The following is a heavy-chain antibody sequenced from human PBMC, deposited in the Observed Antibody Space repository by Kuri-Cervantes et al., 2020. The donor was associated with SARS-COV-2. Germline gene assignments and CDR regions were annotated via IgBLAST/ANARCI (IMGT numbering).Heavy chain of an antibody. CDR3: ARFGAGTGDYYYGMDV. Sequence: ASVKVSCKASGYTFTSYAMHWVRQAPGQRLEWMGWINAGNGNTKYSQKFQGRVAITRDTSASTAYMELSSLRSEDTAVYYCARFGAGTGDYYYGMDVWGQGTTVTVSS. CDR1: GYTFTSYA. CDR2: INAGNGNT. J-gene: IGHJ6*02. V-gene: IGHV1-3*01. D-gene: IGHD6-13*01.